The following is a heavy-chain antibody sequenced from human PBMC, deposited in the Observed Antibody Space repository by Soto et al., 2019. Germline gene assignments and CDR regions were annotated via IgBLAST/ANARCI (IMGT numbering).Heavy chain of an antibody. Sequence: EVQLVESGGGLVKPGGSLRLSCAASGFTFSTYSMNWVRQAAGKGLEWVASLSSGGSYISHADSVKGRFTISRDNAKNSLSLQMHNLRAEDTAVYYCATTMRISSAMDVWGKGTTVTVSS. CDR2: LSSGGSYI. D-gene: IGHD3-3*01. V-gene: IGHV3-21*01. CDR3: ATTMRISSAMDV. J-gene: IGHJ6*04. CDR1: GFTFSTYS.